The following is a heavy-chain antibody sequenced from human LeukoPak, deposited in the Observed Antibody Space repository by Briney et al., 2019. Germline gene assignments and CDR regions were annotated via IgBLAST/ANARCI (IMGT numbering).Heavy chain of an antibody. CDR3: ARDPWGGNYIFDY. D-gene: IGHD1-7*01. Sequence: GGSLRLSCAASGFTFDDYGMSWVRHAPGKGLEWVSGINWNGGSTGYADSVKGRFTISRDNAMKSVFLQMHSLRVEDTAIYYCARDPWGGNYIFDYWGQGTLVTVSS. V-gene: IGHV3-20*04. CDR2: INWNGGST. CDR1: GFTFDDYG. J-gene: IGHJ4*02.